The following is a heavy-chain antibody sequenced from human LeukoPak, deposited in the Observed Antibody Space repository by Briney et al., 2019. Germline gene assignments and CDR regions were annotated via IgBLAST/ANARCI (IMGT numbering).Heavy chain of an antibody. V-gene: IGHV3-23*01. CDR2: FSATDGSA. CDR3: ARAKIATAGTGAFDV. J-gene: IGHJ3*01. D-gene: IGHD6-13*01. CDR1: GFTFSSYA. Sequence: PGGSLRLACAASGFTFSSYAMTWVRQAPGKGLEWVSAFSATDGSAQYAESVEGRFTISRDNSKNTQFLQMNSLGAEDTAVYYCARAKIATAGTGAFDVWGQGTLVTVSS.